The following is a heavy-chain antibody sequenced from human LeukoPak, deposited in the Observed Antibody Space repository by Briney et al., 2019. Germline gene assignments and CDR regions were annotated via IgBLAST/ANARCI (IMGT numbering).Heavy chain of an antibody. CDR2: IKQDGSEK. CDR1: GFTFSSRDW. J-gene: IGHJ6*04. CDR3: AELGITMIGGV. D-gene: IGHD3-10*02. V-gene: IGHV3-7*01. Sequence: GGSLRLSCVASGFTFSSRDWMTWVRQAPGKGLGGVANIKQDGSEKNYVDAVKVRFTISRDNAKNSVDLQMNSLRAEDTAVYYCAELGITMIGGVWGKGTMVTISS.